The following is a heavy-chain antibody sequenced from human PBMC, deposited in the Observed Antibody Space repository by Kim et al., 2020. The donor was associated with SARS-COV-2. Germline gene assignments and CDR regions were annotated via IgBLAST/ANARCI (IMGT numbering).Heavy chain of an antibody. V-gene: IGHV4-59*08. CDR2: FYYSGST. D-gene: IGHD7-27*01. Sequence: SETLSLTCTVSGGSMSNNFWSWIRQPPGKGLEWIGYFYYSGSTNYNPSLKSRVTISVDTSKNQFSLKLSSVTAADTAVYYCARHPNWGGFGHWGQGTLV. CDR3: ARHPNWGGFGH. J-gene: IGHJ4*02. CDR1: GGSMSNNF.